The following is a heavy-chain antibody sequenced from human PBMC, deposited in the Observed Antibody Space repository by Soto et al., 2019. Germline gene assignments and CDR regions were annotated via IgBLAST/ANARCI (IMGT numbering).Heavy chain of an antibody. CDR3: ARDLYSAYGMDV. CDR2: ISSSGSAI. V-gene: IGHV3-48*03. J-gene: IGHJ6*02. Sequence: PGGSLRLSCAASGFIFSDYEMNWVRQAPGKGLEWISYISSSGSAIYYADSMKGRFTISRDNAESSLYLLMNSLRAEDTAGYYCARDLYSAYGMDVWGQGTTVPVSS. CDR1: GFIFSDYE. D-gene: IGHD2-21*01.